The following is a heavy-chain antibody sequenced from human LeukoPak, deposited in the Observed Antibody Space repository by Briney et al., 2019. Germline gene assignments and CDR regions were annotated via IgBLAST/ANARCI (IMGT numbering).Heavy chain of an antibody. V-gene: IGHV3-66*02. Sequence: GGSLRLSCAASGFTLSSNYMNWVRQAPGKGLEWVSVIYSGGTTYYPDSVTGRFTISRDNSKNTLYLQMNRLRAEDTAVYYCARELHLGQGTLVTVSS. D-gene: IGHD1-26*01. J-gene: IGHJ1*01. CDR3: ARELH. CDR2: IYSGGTT. CDR1: GFTLSSNY.